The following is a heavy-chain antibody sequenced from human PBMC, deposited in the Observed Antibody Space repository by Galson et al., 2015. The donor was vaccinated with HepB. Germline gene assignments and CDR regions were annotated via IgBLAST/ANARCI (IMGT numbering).Heavy chain of an antibody. V-gene: IGHV3-11*05. J-gene: IGHJ4*02. CDR3: ARGSATVTNLDY. CDR1: GFTFSDYY. D-gene: IGHD4-17*01. CDR2: ISSSSSYT. Sequence: SLRLSCAASGFTFSDYYMSWIRQAPGKGLEWVSYISSSSSYTNYADSVKGRFTISRDNAKNSLYLQMNSLRAEDTAVYYCARGSATVTNLDYWGQGTLVTVSS.